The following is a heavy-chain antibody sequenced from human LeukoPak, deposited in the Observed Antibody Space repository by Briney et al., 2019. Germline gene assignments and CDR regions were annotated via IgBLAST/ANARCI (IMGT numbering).Heavy chain of an antibody. Sequence: ASVKVSCKASGYTFTGHYMHWVRQAPGQGLEWMGWINPNSGGTNYAQKFQGRVTMTRDTSISTAYMELSRLRSEDTAVYYCARAGGYCSGGSCYSWFDPWGQGTLVTVSS. CDR3: ARAGGYCSGGSCYSWFDP. D-gene: IGHD2-15*01. CDR1: GYTFTGHY. CDR2: INPNSGGT. V-gene: IGHV1-2*02. J-gene: IGHJ5*02.